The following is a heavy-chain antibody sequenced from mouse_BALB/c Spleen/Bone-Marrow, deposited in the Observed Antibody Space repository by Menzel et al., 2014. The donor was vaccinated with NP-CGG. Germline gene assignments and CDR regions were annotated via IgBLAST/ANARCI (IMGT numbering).Heavy chain of an antibody. D-gene: IGHD1-1*01. CDR2: IRNKANGYTT. CDR1: GFTFTDYY. V-gene: IGHV7-3*02. Sequence: VQLQQSGGGLVQPGGSLRLPCATSGFTFTDYYMNWVRQPPGKALEWLGFIRNKANGYTTEYSASVKGRFTISRDNSQSILYLQMNTLRAEDSATYYCARDSRSTVSHFDYWGQGTTLTVSS. J-gene: IGHJ2*01. CDR3: ARDSRSTVSHFDY.